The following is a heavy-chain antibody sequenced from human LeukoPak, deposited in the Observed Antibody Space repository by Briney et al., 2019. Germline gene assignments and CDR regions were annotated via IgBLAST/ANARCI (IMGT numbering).Heavy chain of an antibody. Sequence: GGSLRLSCAASGFTFSSYWMHWVRQAPGKGLVWVSRINSDGSSTNYADSVKGRFTISRDNAKNTLYLEMNSLRAEDTAVYYCAKVSNAWCIDYWGQGTLVTVSS. J-gene: IGHJ4*02. CDR2: INSDGSST. CDR1: GFTFSSYW. V-gene: IGHV3-74*01. D-gene: IGHD6-19*01. CDR3: AKVSNAWCIDY.